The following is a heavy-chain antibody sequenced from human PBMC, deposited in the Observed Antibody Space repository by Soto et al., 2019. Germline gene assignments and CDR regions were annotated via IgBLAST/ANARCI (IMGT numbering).Heavy chain of an antibody. V-gene: IGHV3-48*02. Sequence: GGSLRLSCAASGFTFSRSSMSWVRRAPGKGLEWVSYISYSSSMIYYAHSVKGRFTISRDNAKNSLYLQMNSLGDEDTAVYYCARDYRSTIFGVVIRNYFGVDVWGQGTTVTVSS. CDR3: ARDYRSTIFGVVIRNYFGVDV. CDR1: GFTFSRSS. CDR2: ISYSSSMI. J-gene: IGHJ6*02. D-gene: IGHD3-3*01.